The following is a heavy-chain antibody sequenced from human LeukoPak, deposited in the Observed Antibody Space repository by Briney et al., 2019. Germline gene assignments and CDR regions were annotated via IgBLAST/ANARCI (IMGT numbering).Heavy chain of an antibody. CDR2: ISSSSSNM. Sequence: PGGSLRLSCAASGFTFSTYSMNWVRQAPGKGLGWVSYISSSSSNMYYADSVKGRFTTSRDNAKNSLYMQMNNLRAEDTAVYYCVRNDGDNAFDIWGRGTKVTVSS. CDR3: VRNDGDNAFDI. CDR1: GFTFSTYS. V-gene: IGHV3-48*01. J-gene: IGHJ3*02. D-gene: IGHD2-21*02.